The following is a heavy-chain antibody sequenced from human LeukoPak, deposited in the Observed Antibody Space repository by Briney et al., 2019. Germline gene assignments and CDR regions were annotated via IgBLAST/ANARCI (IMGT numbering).Heavy chain of an antibody. V-gene: IGHV1-18*01. D-gene: IGHD6-19*01. CDR2: ISAYNGNT. Sequence: ASVKVSCKASGGTFSSYAISWVRQAPGQGLEWMGWISAYNGNTNYAQKLQGRVTMTTDTSTSTAYMELRSLRSDDTAVYYCASLSTVSSGYYYYYYMDVWGKGTTVTVSS. CDR3: ASLSTVSSGYYYYYYMDV. CDR1: GGTFSSYA. J-gene: IGHJ6*03.